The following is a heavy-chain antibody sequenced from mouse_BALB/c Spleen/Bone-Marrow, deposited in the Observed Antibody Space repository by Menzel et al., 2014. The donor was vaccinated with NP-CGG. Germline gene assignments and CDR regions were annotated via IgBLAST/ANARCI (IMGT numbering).Heavy chain of an antibody. CDR3: ARQGYYGKGDY. V-gene: IGHV4-1*02. Sequence: EVQRVESGGGLVQPGGSLKLSCAASGFDFSRYWMSWVRQAPVKGLEWIGEINPDSSTINYTPSLKDKFIISRDNAKNTLYLQMSKVRSEDTALYYCARQGYYGKGDYWGQGATLTVSS. D-gene: IGHD2-1*01. J-gene: IGHJ2*01. CDR2: INPDSSTI. CDR1: GFDFSRYW.